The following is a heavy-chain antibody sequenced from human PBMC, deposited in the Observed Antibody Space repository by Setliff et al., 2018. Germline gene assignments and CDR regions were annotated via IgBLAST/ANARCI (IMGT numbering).Heavy chain of an antibody. Sequence: PSEPLSLPCIVSGVSIRSHYWSWVRQPPGKGLEWIGYVYYTGRASYNPSLKSRVTMSVDTSKSQISLKLNSVTAADSAVYYCTSEGPEVGPAAGPPEDYFGHWGQGTLVTVSS. CDR1: GVSIRSHY. V-gene: IGHV4-59*11. CDR2: VYYTGRA. D-gene: IGHD6-25*01. CDR3: TSEGPEVGPAAGPPEDYFGH. J-gene: IGHJ4*02.